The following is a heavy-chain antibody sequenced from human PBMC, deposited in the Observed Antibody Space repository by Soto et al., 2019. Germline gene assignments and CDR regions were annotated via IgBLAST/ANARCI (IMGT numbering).Heavy chain of an antibody. J-gene: IGHJ6*02. V-gene: IGHV3-23*01. CDR1: GFTFSSYA. CDR2: ISGSGGST. CDR3: AKDSGSYYRGYYYYYGMDV. D-gene: IGHD1-26*01. Sequence: GSLRLSYAASGFTFSSYAMSWVRQAPGKGLEWVSAISGSGGSTYYADSVKGRFTISRDNSKNTLYLQMNSLRAEDTAVYYCAKDSGSYYRGYYYYYGMDVWGQGTTVTVS.